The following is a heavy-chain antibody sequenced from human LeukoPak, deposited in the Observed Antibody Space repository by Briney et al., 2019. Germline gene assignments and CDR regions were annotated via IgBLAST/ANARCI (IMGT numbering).Heavy chain of an antibody. V-gene: IGHV3-23*01. Sequence: GGSLRLSCAASGFTFSSYAMSWVRQAPGKGLEWVSAISGSGGSTYYADSVKGRFTISRDNSKNTLYLQMNSLRPEDTAFYYCAEEGGVCTNGICRYFDFWGQGALVTVSS. CDR3: AEEGGVCTNGICRYFDF. CDR1: GFTFSSYA. J-gene: IGHJ4*02. D-gene: IGHD2-8*01. CDR2: ISGSGGST.